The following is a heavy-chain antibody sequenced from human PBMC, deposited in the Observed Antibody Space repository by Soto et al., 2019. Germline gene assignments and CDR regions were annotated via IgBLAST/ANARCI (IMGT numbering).Heavy chain of an antibody. D-gene: IGHD2-8*01. CDR1: GGFISSYY. J-gene: IGHJ6*02. Sequence: PSETLSLTCTVPGGFISSYYWSWIRQPPGKGLEWIGYIYYSGSTNYNPSLKSRVTISVDTSKNQFSLKLSSVTAADTAVYYCARGRKRVGCTNGVCYTGYYYDYGMDVWGQGTTVTVSS. V-gene: IGHV4-59*01. CDR3: ARGRKRVGCTNGVCYTGYYYDYGMDV. CDR2: IYYSGST.